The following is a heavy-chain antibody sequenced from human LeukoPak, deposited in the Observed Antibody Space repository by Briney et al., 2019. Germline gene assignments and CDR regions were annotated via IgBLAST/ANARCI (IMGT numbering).Heavy chain of an antibody. CDR3: ARDRGSYYSHDAFDI. CDR2: ISYDGSNK. D-gene: IGHD1-26*01. V-gene: IGHV3-30*04. CDR1: GFTFSSYA. Sequence: GGSLRLSCAASGFTFSSYAMHWVRQAPGKGLEWVAVISYDGSNKYYADSVKGRFTISRDNSKNTLYLQMNSLRAEDTAVYYCARDRGSYYSHDAFDIWGQGTMVTVSS. J-gene: IGHJ3*02.